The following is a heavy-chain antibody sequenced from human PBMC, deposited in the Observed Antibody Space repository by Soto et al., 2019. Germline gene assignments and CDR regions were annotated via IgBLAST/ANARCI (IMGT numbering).Heavy chain of an antibody. J-gene: IGHJ4*02. CDR3: ARGSGIVELPGELEDVKYDY. V-gene: IGHV4-34*01. Sequence: QVQLQQWGAGLVKPSETLSLSCAVYGQSFSGHSWAWIRQPPGKGLEWIGEINESGSTYYNPSLKSRVTISTDTTKNQFSLKRSSVSAADTAAYFCARGSGIVELPGELEDVKYDYWGQGTLVNVSS. CDR1: GQSFSGHS. D-gene: IGHD1-1*01. CDR2: INESGST.